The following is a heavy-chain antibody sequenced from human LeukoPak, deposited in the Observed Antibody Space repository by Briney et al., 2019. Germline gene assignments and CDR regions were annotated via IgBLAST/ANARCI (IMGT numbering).Heavy chain of an antibody. J-gene: IGHJ2*01. Sequence: ASVKVSCKSSGYTFTTHYIHWVRQAPGQGLEWMGIINPSDGGASYAQKFQGRLTMSRDTSTSTLYMELSSLRSEDTAIYYCARKAPHDTSGWYFDLWGRGTLVTVSS. CDR2: INPSDGGA. CDR3: ARKAPHDTSGWYFDL. D-gene: IGHD3-22*01. V-gene: IGHV1-46*01. CDR1: GYTFTTHY.